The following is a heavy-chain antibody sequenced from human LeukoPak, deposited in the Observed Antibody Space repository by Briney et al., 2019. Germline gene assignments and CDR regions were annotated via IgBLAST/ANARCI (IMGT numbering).Heavy chain of an antibody. J-gene: IGHJ4*02. CDR3: ARGASGWYWIDY. CDR2: IYYTGST. D-gene: IGHD6-19*01. CDR1: GGSISSYN. V-gene: IGHV4-59*01. Sequence: ASETLSLTCTVSGGSISSYNWNWIRQPPGKGLEWIGNIYYTGSTNYNPSFKGRVTISVDTSKNQFSLKLSSVTAVDTAVFYCARGASGWYWIDYWGLGTLVTVSS.